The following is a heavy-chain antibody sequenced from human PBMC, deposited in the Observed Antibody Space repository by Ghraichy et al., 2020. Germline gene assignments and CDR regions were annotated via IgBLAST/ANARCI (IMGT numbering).Heavy chain of an antibody. D-gene: IGHD4-23*01. V-gene: IGHV3-48*02. Sequence: GGSLRLSCAASGFTFSSYSMNWVRQAPGKGLEWVSYISSSSSTIYYADSVKGRFTISRDNAKNSLYLQMNSLRDEDTAVYYCARDFGRVVTHLRYYYGMDVWGQGTTVTVSS. CDR1: GFTFSSYS. CDR2: ISSSSSTI. CDR3: ARDFGRVVTHLRYYYGMDV. J-gene: IGHJ6*02.